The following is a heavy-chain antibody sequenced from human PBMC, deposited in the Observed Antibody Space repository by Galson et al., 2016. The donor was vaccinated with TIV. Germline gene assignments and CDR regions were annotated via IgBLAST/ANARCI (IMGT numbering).Heavy chain of an antibody. CDR3: ARAGVGAARDGGDY. V-gene: IGHV1-69*02. Sequence: SVKVSCKASGSIFSSYTIFWVRQAPGQGLEWMGRIIPIIGMTNYAQKFQGRVTITADTSTNTAYMELGSLRSEDTAIYYCARAGVGAARDGGDYWGQGTLVTASS. CDR1: GSIFSSYT. D-gene: IGHD6-6*01. J-gene: IGHJ4*02. CDR2: IIPIIGMT.